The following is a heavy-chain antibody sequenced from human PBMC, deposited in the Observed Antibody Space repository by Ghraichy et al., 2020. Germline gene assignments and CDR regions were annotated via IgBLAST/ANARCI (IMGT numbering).Heavy chain of an antibody. D-gene: IGHD4-17*01. CDR1: GFTFSSYA. CDR2: ISYDGSNK. V-gene: IGHV3-30-3*01. Sequence: LSLTCAASGFTFSSYAMHWVRQAPGKGLEWVAVISYDGSNKYYADSVKGRFTISRDNSKNTLYLQMNSLRAEDTAVYYCARDSATVNHAFDIWGQGTMVTVSS. CDR3: ARDSATVNHAFDI. J-gene: IGHJ3*02.